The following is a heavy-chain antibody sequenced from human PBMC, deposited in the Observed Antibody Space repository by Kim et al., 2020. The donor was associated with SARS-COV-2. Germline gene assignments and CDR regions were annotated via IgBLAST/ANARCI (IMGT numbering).Heavy chain of an antibody. Sequence: GGSLRLSCAASGFTFSSYSMNWVRQAPGKGLEWVSSISSSGGYIYYAHSVKGRFTISRDNAKNSLYLQMNSLRAEDTAVYYCARSRRSLWSAYDYWGQGTLVTVSS. CDR2: ISSSGGYI. D-gene: IGHD3-3*01. V-gene: IGHV3-21*01. CDR3: ARSRRSLWSAYDY. J-gene: IGHJ4*02. CDR1: GFTFSSYS.